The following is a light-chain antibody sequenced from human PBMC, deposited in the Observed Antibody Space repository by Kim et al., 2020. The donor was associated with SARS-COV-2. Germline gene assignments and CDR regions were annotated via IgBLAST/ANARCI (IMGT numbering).Light chain of an antibody. CDR3: TSYRSGSTYV. CDR2: DVS. Sequence: GQSITSSCTGTSSDVGVYNYVSWYQQHPGKAPKLMIYDVSNRPSGVSNRFSGSKSGNTASLTISGLQTEDEADYYCTSYRSGSTYVFGIGTKVTVL. V-gene: IGLV2-14*03. J-gene: IGLJ1*01. CDR1: SSDVGVYNY.